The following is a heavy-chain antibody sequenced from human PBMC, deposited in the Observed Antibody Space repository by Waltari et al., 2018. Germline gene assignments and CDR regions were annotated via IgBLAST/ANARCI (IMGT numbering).Heavy chain of an antibody. V-gene: IGHV3-7*01. CDR2: IGPDGSDK. D-gene: IGHD1-1*01. J-gene: IGHJ4*02. CDR3: VGWNDPINS. CDR1: GFPISRFW. Sequence: EAQLVQSGGGLVQPGGSLTLSCAASGFPISRFWMTWIRQAPGKGLKWVAHIGPDGSDKYYVDSVKGRFTISRDNAENSLLLQMSSLRVEDTALYYCVGWNDPINSWGQGTLVAVSS.